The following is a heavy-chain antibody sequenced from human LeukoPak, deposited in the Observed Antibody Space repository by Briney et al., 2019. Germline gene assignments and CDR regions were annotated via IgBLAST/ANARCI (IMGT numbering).Heavy chain of an antibody. V-gene: IGHV4-39*07. J-gene: IGHJ2*01. D-gene: IGHD1-26*01. CDR2: IYYSGSL. CDR1: GGSISSGTYH. CDR3: ARDPLSGSWYFDL. Sequence: SETLSLTCTVSGGSISSGTYHWGWIRQPPGKGLEWIGSIYYSGSLYYNPSLKSRVTISGDTSKNQFSLKLSSVTAADTAVYYCARDPLSGSWYFDLWGRGTLVTVSS.